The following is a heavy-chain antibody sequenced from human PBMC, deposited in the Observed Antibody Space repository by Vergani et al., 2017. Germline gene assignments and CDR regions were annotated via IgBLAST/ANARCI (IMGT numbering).Heavy chain of an antibody. D-gene: IGHD4-17*01. CDR3: AGPDDYGDGNAFDI. CDR2: ISYDGSNK. V-gene: IGHV3-30*03. J-gene: IGHJ3*02. CDR1: GFTFSSYG. Sequence: QVQLVESGGGVVQPGRSLRLSCAASGFTFSSYGMHWVRQAPGKGLEWVAVISYDGSNKYYADSVKGRFNISRDNSKNTLYLQMNSMIAEDTAVYYCAGPDDYGDGNAFDIWGQGTMVTVSS.